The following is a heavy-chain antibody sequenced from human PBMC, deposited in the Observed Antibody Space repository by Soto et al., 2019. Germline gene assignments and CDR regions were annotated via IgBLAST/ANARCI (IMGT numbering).Heavy chain of an antibody. Sequence: SETLSLTCTVSGGSISSYYWSWIRQPPGRGLEWIGYIYYSGSTNYNPSLKSRVTISVDTSKNQFSPKLSSVTAADTAVYYCARGFLAVAGLNWFDPWGQGTLVTVSS. CDR3: ARGFLAVAGLNWFDP. CDR1: GGSISSYY. J-gene: IGHJ5*02. V-gene: IGHV4-59*01. CDR2: IYYSGST. D-gene: IGHD6-19*01.